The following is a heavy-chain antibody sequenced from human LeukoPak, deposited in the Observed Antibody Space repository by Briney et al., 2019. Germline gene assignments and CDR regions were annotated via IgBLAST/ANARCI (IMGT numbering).Heavy chain of an antibody. V-gene: IGHV4-34*01. CDR1: GGSFSGYY. Sequence: SETLSPTCAVYGGSFSGYYWSCIRQPPGKGLEWIWEINHSGSTNYNPSLKSRVTISVDTSKNQFSLKLSSVTAADTAVYYCARGYSGSYSLYYFDYWGQGTLVTVSS. CDR3: ARGYSGSYSLYYFDY. J-gene: IGHJ4*02. CDR2: INHSGST. D-gene: IGHD1-26*01.